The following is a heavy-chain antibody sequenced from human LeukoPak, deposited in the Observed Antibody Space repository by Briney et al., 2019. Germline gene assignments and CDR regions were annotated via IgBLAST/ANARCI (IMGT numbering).Heavy chain of an antibody. D-gene: IGHD1-26*01. J-gene: IGHJ1*01. CDR1: GGSISSYY. Sequence: SETLSLTCTVSGGSISSYYWSWIRQPPGKGLEWIGYIYYSGSTNYNPSLKSRVTISVDTSKNQFSLKLSSVTAADTAVYYCASHYSGSSWLAEYFQYWGQGTLVTVSS. CDR2: IYYSGST. V-gene: IGHV4-59*08. CDR3: ASHYSGSSWLAEYFQY.